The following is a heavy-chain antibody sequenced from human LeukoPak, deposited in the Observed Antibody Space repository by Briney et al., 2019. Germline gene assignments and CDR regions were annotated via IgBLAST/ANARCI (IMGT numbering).Heavy chain of an antibody. Sequence: GGSLRLSCAASGFTFSSYAMHWVRQAPGKGLEYVSAISSNGGTTYYANSVKGRFTISRDNSKNTLYLQMGSLGAEDMAVYYCARDSVRGSTSLLNWLDPWGQGTLVTVSS. CDR3: ARDSVRGSTSLLNWLDP. CDR1: GFTFSSYA. CDR2: ISSNGGTT. D-gene: IGHD2-2*01. J-gene: IGHJ5*02. V-gene: IGHV3-64*01.